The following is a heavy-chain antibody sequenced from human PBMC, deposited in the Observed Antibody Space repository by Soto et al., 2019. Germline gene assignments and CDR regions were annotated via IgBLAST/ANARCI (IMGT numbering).Heavy chain of an antibody. CDR2: IYSSGST. V-gene: IGHV4-31*03. Sequence: SETLSLTCTVSAGSISSGGYYWSWIRQHPGKGLEWIGHIYSSGSTHYNPSLRSRITISVDTSKDQFSLRLSSVTAADTAVYYCARGYEILTGQSHFDYWGQGTLVTVSS. CDR1: AGSISSGGYY. J-gene: IGHJ4*02. CDR3: ARGYEILTGQSHFDY. D-gene: IGHD3-9*01.